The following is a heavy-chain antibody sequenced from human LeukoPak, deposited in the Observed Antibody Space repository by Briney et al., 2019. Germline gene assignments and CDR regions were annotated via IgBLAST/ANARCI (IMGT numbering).Heavy chain of an antibody. Sequence: SETLSLTCTVSGGSISSGGYYWSWIRQHPGKGLEWIGYIYYSGSTYYNPSLKSRVTISVDTSKNQFSLKLSSVTAADTAVYYCARMRTRPGPYGDYHWFDPWGQGTLVTVSS. CDR3: ARMRTRPGPYGDYHWFDP. V-gene: IGHV4-31*03. J-gene: IGHJ5*02. CDR2: IYYSGST. D-gene: IGHD4-17*01. CDR1: GGSISSGGYY.